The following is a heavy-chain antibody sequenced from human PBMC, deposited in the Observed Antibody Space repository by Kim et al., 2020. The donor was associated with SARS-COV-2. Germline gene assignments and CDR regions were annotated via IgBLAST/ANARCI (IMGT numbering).Heavy chain of an antibody. J-gene: IGHJ4*02. Sequence: KFQGRVTMTRNTSISTAYMELSSLRSEDTAVYYCARDIVAVAGTPYFFDYWGQGTLVTVSS. V-gene: IGHV1-8*01. CDR3: ARDIVAVAGTPYFFDY. D-gene: IGHD6-19*01.